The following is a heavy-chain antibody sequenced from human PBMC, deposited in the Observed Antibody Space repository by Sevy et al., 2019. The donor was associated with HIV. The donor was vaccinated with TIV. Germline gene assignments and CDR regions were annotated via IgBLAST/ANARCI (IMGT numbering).Heavy chain of an antibody. D-gene: IGHD6-19*01. J-gene: IGHJ6*02. CDR1: EFTFSTYS. V-gene: IGHV3-33*06. CDR2: IWFDGSNK. Sequence: EGSLRLSCAASEFTFSTYSMHWVRQAPGKGLEWVALIWFDGSNKYYADSVKGRFTISRDNSKNTLYLQMNSLRAEDTAVYYCAKAVADSNYYYGLDVWGQGTTVTVSS. CDR3: AKAVADSNYYYGLDV.